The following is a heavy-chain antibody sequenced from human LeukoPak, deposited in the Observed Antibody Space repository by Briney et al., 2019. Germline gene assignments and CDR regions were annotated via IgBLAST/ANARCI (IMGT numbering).Heavy chain of an antibody. V-gene: IGHV3-21*01. J-gene: IGHJ6*02. Sequence: GGSLRLSCAASGFTFSSYSMNWVRQAPGKGLEWVSSISSSSSYIYYADSVKGRFTISRDNAKNSLYLQMNSLRAEDTAVYYCARESRSYYDFWSGYRSYGMDVWGQGTTVTVSS. CDR2: ISSSSSYI. CDR3: ARESRSYYDFWSGYRSYGMDV. D-gene: IGHD3-3*01. CDR1: GFTFSSYS.